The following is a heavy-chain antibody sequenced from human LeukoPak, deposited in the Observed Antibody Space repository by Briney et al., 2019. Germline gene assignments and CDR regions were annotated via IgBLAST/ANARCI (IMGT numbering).Heavy chain of an antibody. CDR1: GGSISSGSCY. J-gene: IGHJ3*02. CDR2: IYTSGST. V-gene: IGHV4-61*02. CDR3: ARGEAPGLGAFDI. D-gene: IGHD3-16*01. Sequence: SQTLSLTCTVSGGSISSGSCYWSWIRQPAGKGLEWIGRIYTSGSTNYNPSLKSRVTISVDTSKNQFSLKLSSVTAADTAVYYCARGEAPGLGAFDIWGQGTMVTVSS.